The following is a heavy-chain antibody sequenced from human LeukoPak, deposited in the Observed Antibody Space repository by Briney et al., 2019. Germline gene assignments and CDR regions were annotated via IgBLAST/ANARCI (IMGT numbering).Heavy chain of an antibody. D-gene: IGHD6-6*01. CDR3: ARMYNRSPYHFDY. V-gene: IGHV4-59*01. CDR2: IYHSGST. Sequence: SETLSLTCTVSGGSINNYYWSWIRQPPGKGLEYIGYIYHSGSTNYNPSLKSRVTISVDTSKNQFSLKLSSVTAADTAVYYCARMYNRSPYHFDYWGQGTLVTVSS. CDR1: GGSINNYY. J-gene: IGHJ4*02.